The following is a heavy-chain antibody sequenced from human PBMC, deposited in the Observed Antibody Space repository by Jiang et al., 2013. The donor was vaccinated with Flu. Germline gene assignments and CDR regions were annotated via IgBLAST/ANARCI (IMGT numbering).Heavy chain of an antibody. D-gene: IGHD6-6*01. V-gene: IGHV4-59*01. J-gene: IGHJ4*02. CDR1: GSSISSYY. Sequence: LLKPSETLSLTCSVFGSSISSYYWSWIRQSPGKGLEWIGYLYYRDTILFNPSLKSRVTISVDTSSDQLSLKLTSVTPADTAVYYCARGARQLALDHWSQGTLVTVSS. CDR3: ARGARQLALDH. CDR2: LYYRDTI.